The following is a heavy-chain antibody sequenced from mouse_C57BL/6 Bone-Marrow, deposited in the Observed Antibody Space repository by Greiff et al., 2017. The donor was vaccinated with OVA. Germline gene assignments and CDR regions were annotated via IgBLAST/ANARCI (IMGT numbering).Heavy chain of an antibody. D-gene: IGHD2-3*01. J-gene: IGHJ2*01. CDR1: GYTFTDYE. V-gene: IGHV1-15*01. CDR2: IDPETGGT. CDR3: TSDDGYYVDY. Sequence: QVHVKQSGAELVRPGASVTLSCKASGYTFTDYEMHWVKQTPVHGLEWIGAIDPETGGTAYNQKFKGKAILTADKSSSTAYMELRSLTSEDSAVYYCTSDDGYYVDYWGQGTTLTVSS.